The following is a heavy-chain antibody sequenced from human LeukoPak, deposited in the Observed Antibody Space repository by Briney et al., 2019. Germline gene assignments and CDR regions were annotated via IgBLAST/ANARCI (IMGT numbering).Heavy chain of an antibody. Sequence: ASVKVSCKASGYTFTGYYMHWVRQAPGQGLEWMGWINPNSGGTNYAQKFQGRVSITADESTSTAYMDLSSLRSEDTAVYYCVTGGAYRDAFDIWGQGTMVIVSS. CDR1: GYTFTGYY. CDR3: VTGGAYRDAFDI. D-gene: IGHD3-10*01. J-gene: IGHJ3*02. CDR2: INPNSGGT. V-gene: IGHV1-2*02.